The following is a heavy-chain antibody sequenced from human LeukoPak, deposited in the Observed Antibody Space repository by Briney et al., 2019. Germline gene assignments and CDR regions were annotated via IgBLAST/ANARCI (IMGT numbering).Heavy chain of an antibody. J-gene: IGHJ3*02. Sequence: KPSETLSLTCTVSGGSFSRYFWTWIRQTPGKGLEWIGYIDHSGSTNYSPSLQSRVTISIDTSKNQFSLKLSSVTAADTAVYYCARSAYYYDSSGPLDAFDIWGQGTMVTVSS. CDR2: IDHSGST. CDR1: GGSFSRYF. CDR3: ARSAYYYDSSGPLDAFDI. V-gene: IGHV4-59*08. D-gene: IGHD3-22*01.